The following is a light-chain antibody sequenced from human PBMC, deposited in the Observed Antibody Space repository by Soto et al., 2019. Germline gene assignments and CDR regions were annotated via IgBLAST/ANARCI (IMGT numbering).Light chain of an antibody. CDR2: GAS. V-gene: IGKV3-20*01. CDR3: QQYGSSLTWT. Sequence: EIVLTQSPGTLSLSPGERATLSCRASQSVNSSHLAWYQQKPGQAPRLLIYGASSRATGIPDRFSGGGSGTDFTLTISRLEPEDFAVYYCQQYGSSLTWTFGQGTKVEIK. J-gene: IGKJ1*01. CDR1: QSVNSSH.